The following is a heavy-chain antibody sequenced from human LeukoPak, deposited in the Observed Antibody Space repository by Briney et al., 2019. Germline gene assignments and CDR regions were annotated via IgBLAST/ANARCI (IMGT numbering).Heavy chain of an antibody. Sequence: PSETLSLTSTVSGGSISSYYWSWIRQPPGKGLEWIGYIYYSGSTNYNPSLKSRVTISVDTSKNQFSLKLSSVTAADTAVYYCARGRTFYDSSGYYGYPPDYWGQGTLVTVSS. CDR1: GGSISSYY. CDR2: IYYSGST. CDR3: ARGRTFYDSSGYYGYPPDY. D-gene: IGHD3-22*01. J-gene: IGHJ4*02. V-gene: IGHV4-59*12.